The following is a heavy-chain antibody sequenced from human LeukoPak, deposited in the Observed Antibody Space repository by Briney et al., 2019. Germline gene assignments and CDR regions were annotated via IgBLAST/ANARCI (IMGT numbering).Heavy chain of an antibody. Sequence: SETLSLACTVSGGSISSGSYYWSWIRQPAGKGLEWIGRIFASGSTSYNPSLKSRVIISVDMSKNQFSLKLRSVTAADTAVYYCPRDVYYYDSGSYYPYKYFDPWGQGTLVTVSS. J-gene: IGHJ5*02. CDR2: IFASGST. CDR1: GGSISSGSYY. CDR3: PRDVYYYDSGSYYPYKYFDP. V-gene: IGHV4-61*02. D-gene: IGHD3-10*01.